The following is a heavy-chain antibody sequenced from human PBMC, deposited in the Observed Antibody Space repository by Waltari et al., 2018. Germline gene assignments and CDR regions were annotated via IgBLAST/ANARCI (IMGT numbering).Heavy chain of an antibody. CDR1: GGSISSSTYY. CDR3: ARDLRIAARPNYYYMDV. D-gene: IGHD6-6*01. Sequence: QLQLQESGPGLVKPSETLSLPCTVSGGSISSSTYYWGWIRQPPGKGLEWIGSIYYSGSTYYNPSLKSRVTISVDTSKNQFSLKLSSVTAADTAVYYCARDLRIAARPNYYYMDVWGKGTTVTISS. J-gene: IGHJ6*03. CDR2: IYYSGST. V-gene: IGHV4-39*07.